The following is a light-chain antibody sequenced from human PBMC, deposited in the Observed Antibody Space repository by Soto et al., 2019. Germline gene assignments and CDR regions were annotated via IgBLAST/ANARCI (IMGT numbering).Light chain of an antibody. Sequence: QSVLTQPASVSGSPGQSITISCTGTSSDIGSYNLVSWYQQHPAKAPKLIIYEVTERPSGVSNRFSGSKSGNTASLNVSGLQAEDEADYYCCSYADNTDYVFGTGTKVTVL. J-gene: IGLJ1*01. CDR1: SSDIGSYNL. V-gene: IGLV2-23*02. CDR3: CSYADNTDYV. CDR2: EVT.